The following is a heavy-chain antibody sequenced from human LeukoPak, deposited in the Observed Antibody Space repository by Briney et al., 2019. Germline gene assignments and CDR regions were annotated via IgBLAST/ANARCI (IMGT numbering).Heavy chain of an antibody. CDR2: VFHSGNT. Sequence: PSETLSLTCAVSGDSISSRNWWSWVRQAPGKGLEWIGEVFHSGNTNYNPSLKSRVTISVDKSKNQFSLKLSSVTAADTAVYYCARESATWFDPWGQGTLVTVSS. CDR1: GDSISSRNW. J-gene: IGHJ5*02. CDR3: ARESATWFDP. V-gene: IGHV4-4*02. D-gene: IGHD2-15*01.